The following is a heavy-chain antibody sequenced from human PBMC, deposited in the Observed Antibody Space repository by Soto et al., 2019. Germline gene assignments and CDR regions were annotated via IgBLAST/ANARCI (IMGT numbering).Heavy chain of an antibody. J-gene: IGHJ6*02. CDR1: GFTFSSYG. CDR3: AREGPTVTPGSGGMDV. V-gene: IGHV3-33*01. CDR2: IWYDGSNK. D-gene: IGHD4-17*01. Sequence: QVQLVESGGGVVQPGRSLRLSCAASGFTFSSYGMHWVRQAPGKGLEWVAVIWYDGSNKYYADSVKGRFTISRDNXKXXLYLQMNSLRAEDTAVYYCAREGPTVTPGSGGMDVWGQGTTVTVSS.